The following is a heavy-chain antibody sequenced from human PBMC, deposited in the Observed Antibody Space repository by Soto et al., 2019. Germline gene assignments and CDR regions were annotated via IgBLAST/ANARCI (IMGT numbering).Heavy chain of an antibody. Sequence: QVQLVESGGGLVKPGGSLRLSCAASGFTFSDYYMSWIRQAPGKGLEWVSYISSSNTYTNYADSVKGRFTISRDNAKNSLYLQMNSLRAEDTAVYYCARDADILTGSDAFDIWGQGTMVTASS. CDR3: ARDADILTGSDAFDI. J-gene: IGHJ3*02. CDR2: ISSSNTYT. V-gene: IGHV3-11*05. D-gene: IGHD3-9*01. CDR1: GFTFSDYY.